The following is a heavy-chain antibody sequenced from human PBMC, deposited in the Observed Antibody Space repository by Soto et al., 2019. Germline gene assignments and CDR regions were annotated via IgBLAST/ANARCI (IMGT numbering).Heavy chain of an antibody. D-gene: IGHD2-15*01. CDR1: GYTFTGYY. Sequence: SVKVSCKASGYTFTGYYMHWVRQAPGQGLEWMGWINPNSGGTNYAQKFQGRVTMTRDTSISTAYMELSRLRSDDTAVYYCARGYCSGGSCVEMDGWGQGTKVTVSS. V-gene: IGHV1-2*02. CDR3: ARGYCSGGSCVEMDG. CDR2: INPNSGGT. J-gene: IGHJ6*02.